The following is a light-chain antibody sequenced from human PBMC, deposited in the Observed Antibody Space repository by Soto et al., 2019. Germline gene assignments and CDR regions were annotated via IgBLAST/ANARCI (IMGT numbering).Light chain of an antibody. Sequence: DIQLTQSPSFLSASVGDRVTITCRASQGISTFLAWYQQRPGKAPKLLIYAASILQSGVPSRFSGSGSGTEFTLTISCLQPEDFATYYCQQVISYPPGFGPGTKVDIK. CDR1: QGISTF. CDR3: QQVISYPPG. J-gene: IGKJ3*01. CDR2: AAS. V-gene: IGKV1-9*01.